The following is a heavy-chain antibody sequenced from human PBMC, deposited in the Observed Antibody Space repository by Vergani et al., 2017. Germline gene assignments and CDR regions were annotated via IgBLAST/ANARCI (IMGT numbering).Heavy chain of an antibody. CDR3: ARGVLYSKYRQNWFGP. CDR1: GYNSTSFD. V-gene: IGHV1-8*01. CDR2: MNPKSGNT. D-gene: IGHD2-8*01. J-gene: IGHJ5*02. Sequence: QEQLVQSGAEVRKPGASVKVSCKASGYNSTSFDINWVRLATGQGLEWMGWMNPKSGNTAYAAKFQGRITMTRDSSTDTAYMEMRSLRSEDTAIYFCARGVLYSKYRQNWFGPWGQGTVVTVSS.